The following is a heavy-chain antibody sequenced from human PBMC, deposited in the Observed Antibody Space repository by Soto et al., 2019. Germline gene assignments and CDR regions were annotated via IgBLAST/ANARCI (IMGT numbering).Heavy chain of an antibody. CDR1: GGSFSGYF. CDR2: INHSGGT. CDR3: ARGEQIIDY. Sequence: PSETLSLTCAVYGGSFSGYFWSWIRQPPGKGLEWIGEINHSGGTNYNPSLKSRVTMSVDTSKNQFSLKLSSVTAADTAVYYCARGEQIIDYWGQGTLVTVSS. V-gene: IGHV4-34*01. J-gene: IGHJ4*02.